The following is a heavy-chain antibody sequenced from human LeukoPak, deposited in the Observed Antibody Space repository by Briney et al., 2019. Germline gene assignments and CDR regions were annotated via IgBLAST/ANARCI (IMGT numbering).Heavy chain of an antibody. CDR1: GFTFSSYG. D-gene: IGHD3-3*01. J-gene: IGHJ3*02. CDR2: ISYDGSNK. Sequence: GGSLRLSCAASGFTFSSYGMHWVRQAPGKGLEWVAVISYDGSNKYYADSVKGRFTISRDNSKNTLYLQMNSLRAEDTAVYYCAKDRPVLRFLEWRDAFDIWGQGTMVTVSS. CDR3: AKDRPVLRFLEWRDAFDI. V-gene: IGHV3-30*18.